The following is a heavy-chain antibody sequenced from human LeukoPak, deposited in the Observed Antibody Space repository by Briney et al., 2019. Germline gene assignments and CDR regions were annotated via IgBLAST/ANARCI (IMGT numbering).Heavy chain of an antibody. Sequence: SVKVPCKASGGTFSSYAISWVRQAPGQGLEWMGGIIPILGTANYAQKFQGRVTITTDESTSTAYMELSSLRSEDTAVYYCARHRAYYYDSSGYYYDWGQGTLVTVSS. CDR3: ARHRAYYYDSSGYYYD. V-gene: IGHV1-69*05. J-gene: IGHJ4*02. CDR1: GGTFSSYA. CDR2: IIPILGTA. D-gene: IGHD3-22*01.